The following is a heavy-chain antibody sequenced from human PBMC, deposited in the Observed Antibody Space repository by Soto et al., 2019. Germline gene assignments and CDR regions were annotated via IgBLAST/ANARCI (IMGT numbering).Heavy chain of an antibody. CDR2: ISAYNGNT. V-gene: IGHV1-18*01. J-gene: IGHJ6*02. D-gene: IGHD6-13*01. Sequence: QVQLVQSGAEVKKPGASVKVSRKASGYTFTSYGISWVRQAPGQGLEWMGWISAYNGNTNYAQKLQGRVTMTTDTSTSTAYMELRSLRSDDTAVYYCARDKGSSWNFYYYYGMDVWGQGTTVTVSS. CDR3: ARDKGSSWNFYYYYGMDV. CDR1: GYTFTSYG.